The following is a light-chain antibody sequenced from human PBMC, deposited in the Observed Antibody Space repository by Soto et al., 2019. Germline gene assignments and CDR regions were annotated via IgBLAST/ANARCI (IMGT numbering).Light chain of an antibody. CDR2: GAS. Sequence: EIVMTQSPATLSVYPGERVTLSCRASQSAKSNLAWYQQRPGQAPRLLIYGASTRATDIPARFSGSGSGTEFTLTIGGLQSEDFAVYYCQQYGNWPRTFGQGTKVDI. CDR3: QQYGNWPRT. V-gene: IGKV3-15*01. J-gene: IGKJ1*01. CDR1: QSAKSN.